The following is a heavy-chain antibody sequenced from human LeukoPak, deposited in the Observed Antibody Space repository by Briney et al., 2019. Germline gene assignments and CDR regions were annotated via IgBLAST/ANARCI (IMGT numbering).Heavy chain of an antibody. CDR3: ARDLLTYSSSWDY. Sequence: GGSLRLSCAASEFTFSRYSMNWVRQAPGKGLEWVSSISSSSSYIYYADSVKGRFTISRDNAKNSLYLQMNSLRAEDTAVYYCARDLLTYSSSWDYWGQGTLVTVSS. CDR1: EFTFSRYS. V-gene: IGHV3-21*01. CDR2: ISSSSSYI. J-gene: IGHJ4*02. D-gene: IGHD6-13*01.